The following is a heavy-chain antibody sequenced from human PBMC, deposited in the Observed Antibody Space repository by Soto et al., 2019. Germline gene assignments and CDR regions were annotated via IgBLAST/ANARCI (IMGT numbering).Heavy chain of an antibody. Sequence: QVQLVQSGAEVKKPGSSVKVSCKASGGTFSSYTISWVRQAPGQGLEWMGRIIPILGIANYAQKFQGRATITLDKSTSTAYMAVSSLRSEDTALDSCAHAAHPRVAATPVSYYYYMDVWGKGTTVTVAS. V-gene: IGHV1-69*02. CDR1: GGTFSSYT. D-gene: IGHD2-15*01. CDR3: AHAAHPRVAATPVSYYYYMDV. J-gene: IGHJ6*03. CDR2: IIPILGIA.